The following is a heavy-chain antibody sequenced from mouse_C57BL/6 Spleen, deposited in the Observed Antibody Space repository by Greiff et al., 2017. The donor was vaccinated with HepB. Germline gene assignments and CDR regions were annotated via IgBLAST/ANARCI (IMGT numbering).Heavy chain of an antibody. J-gene: IGHJ3*01. V-gene: IGHV5-6*01. CDR2: ISSGGSYT. CDR1: GFTFSSYG. Sequence: EVMLVESGGDLVKPGGSLKLSCAASGFTFSSYGMSWVRQTPDKRLEWVATISSGGSYTYYPDSVKGRFTISRDKAKNTLYLQMSSLKSEDTAMYYCAIPYDYYGSSPWFAYWGQGTLVTVSS. CDR3: AIPYDYYGSSPWFAY. D-gene: IGHD1-1*01.